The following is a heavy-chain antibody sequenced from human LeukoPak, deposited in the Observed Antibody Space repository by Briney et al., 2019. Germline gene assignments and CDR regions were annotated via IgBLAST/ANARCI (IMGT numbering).Heavy chain of an antibody. J-gene: IGHJ4*02. V-gene: IGHV4-39*07. Sequence: SETLSLTCTVSGGSISSNSYYWGWIRQPPGKGLEWIGEINHSGSTNYNPSLKSRVTISVDTSKNQFSLKLSSVTAADTAVYYCARDGGVVGATPLDYWGQGTLVTVSS. CDR2: INHSGST. CDR3: ARDGGVVGATPLDY. CDR1: GGSISSNSYY. D-gene: IGHD1-26*01.